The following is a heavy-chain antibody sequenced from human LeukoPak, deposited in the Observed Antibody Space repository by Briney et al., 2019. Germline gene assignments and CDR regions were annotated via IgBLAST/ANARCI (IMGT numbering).Heavy chain of an antibody. V-gene: IGHV1-69*13. CDR2: IIPIFGTA. CDR3: ARVPLYCSGGSCYSGHYYYYYYMDV. D-gene: IGHD2-15*01. Sequence: SVKVSCKASGGTFSSYAISWVRQAPGQGLEWMGRIIPIFGTANYAQKFQGRVTITADESTSTAYMELSSLRSEDTAVYYCARVPLYCSGGSCYSGHYYYYYYMDVWGKGTTVTVSS. CDR1: GGTFSSYA. J-gene: IGHJ6*03.